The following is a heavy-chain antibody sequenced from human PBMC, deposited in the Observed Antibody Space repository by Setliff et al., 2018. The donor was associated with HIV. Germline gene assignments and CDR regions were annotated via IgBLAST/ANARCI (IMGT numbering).Heavy chain of an antibody. CDR1: GGSISSGDYY. D-gene: IGHD3-9*01. CDR3: ASLGQLTGYRN. Sequence: PSETLSLTCTVSGGSISSGDYYWSWIRQHPGKGLEWIGYIYYSGSTYYNPSLKSRVTISVDTSKNQFSLKLTSVTVADTAVYYRASLGQLTGYRNWGRGALVTVSS. V-gene: IGHV4-31*03. CDR2: IYYSGST. J-gene: IGHJ4*02.